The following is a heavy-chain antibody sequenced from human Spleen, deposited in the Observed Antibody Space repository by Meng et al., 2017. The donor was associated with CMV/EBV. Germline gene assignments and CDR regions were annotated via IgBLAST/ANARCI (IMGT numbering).Heavy chain of an antibody. D-gene: IGHD2-2*03. Sequence: LSCAVSGASISSGGYSWSWIRRPPGRGLEWIAYIYHSGGSYYNPSLEGRASMSVDRSKNKLSLKLSSMTAADTAVYYCASGLDYFNFWGQGILVTVSS. CDR1: GASISSGGYS. CDR3: ASGLDYFNF. CDR2: IYHSGGS. V-gene: IGHV4-30-2*01. J-gene: IGHJ4*02.